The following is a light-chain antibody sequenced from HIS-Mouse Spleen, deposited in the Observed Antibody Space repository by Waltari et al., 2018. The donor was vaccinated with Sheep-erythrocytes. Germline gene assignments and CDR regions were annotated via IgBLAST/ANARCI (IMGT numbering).Light chain of an antibody. CDR1: QDISNY. J-gene: IGKJ3*01. Sequence: DIQMTQSPSSLSASVGDRVTITCQASQDISNYLNWYQQKPGKPPKLLIYDASNLETGVPSRFSGSGSGTDFTFTISSLQPEDIATYYCQQYDNLFTFGPGTKVDIK. V-gene: IGKV1-33*01. CDR3: QQYDNLFT. CDR2: DAS.